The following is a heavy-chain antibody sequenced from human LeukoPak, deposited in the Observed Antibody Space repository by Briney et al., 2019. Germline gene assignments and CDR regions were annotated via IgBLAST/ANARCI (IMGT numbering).Heavy chain of an antibody. CDR2: VSGSGGST. CDR3: AKGSSVVVVTATNA. CDR1: RFSFSSYA. D-gene: IGHD2-21*02. Sequence: GGSLRLSCAASRFSFSSYAMSWVRQAPGKGLEYVSGVSGSGGSTYYADSVKGRFTISRDNSKNTLHLQMNSLRAEDTAIYYCAKGSSVVVVTATNAWGQGILVTVSS. V-gene: IGHV3-23*01. J-gene: IGHJ5*02.